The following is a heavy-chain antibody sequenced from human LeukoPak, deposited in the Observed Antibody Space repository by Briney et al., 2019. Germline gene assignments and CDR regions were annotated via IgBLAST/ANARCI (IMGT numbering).Heavy chain of an antibody. CDR2: IYHSGNT. CDR1: GDSISSSNW. D-gene: IGHD5-18*01. V-gene: IGHV4-4*02. J-gene: IGHJ4*02. Sequence: PTETLSLTCAVSGDSISSSNWWSWVRQPPGKGLEWIGEIYHSGNTNYNPSLKSRVTISVDKSKNQFSLKLSSVTAADTAVYYCARRGYSYGEDYWGQGTLVTVSS. CDR3: ARRGYSYGEDY.